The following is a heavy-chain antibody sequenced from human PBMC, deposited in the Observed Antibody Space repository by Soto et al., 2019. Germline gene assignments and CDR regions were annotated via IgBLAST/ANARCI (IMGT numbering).Heavy chain of an antibody. J-gene: IGHJ5*02. CDR2: INPSGGST. V-gene: IGHV1-46*01. CDR1: GYTFASYY. D-gene: IGHD3-22*01. CDR3: ARDDSSGYYYNWFDP. Sequence: VKVSCKASGYTFASYYMHWVRQAPGQGLEWMGIINPSGGSTSYAQKFQGRVTMTRDTSTSTVYMELSSLRSEDTAVYYCARDDSSGYYYNWFDPWGQGTLVTVSS.